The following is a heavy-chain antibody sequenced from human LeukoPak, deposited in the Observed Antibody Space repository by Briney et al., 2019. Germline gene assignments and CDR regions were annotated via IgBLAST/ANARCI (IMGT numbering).Heavy chain of an antibody. D-gene: IGHD3-9*01. V-gene: IGHV3-23*01. CDR3: TTMGRYFDENDY. CDR1: GFTFSSYA. Sequence: QSGWSLILSCAASGFTFSSYAMSWVRQAPGKGLEWVSAISGSGGSTYYADSVKGRFTISRDNSKNTLYLQMNSLRAEDTAVYYCTTMGRYFDENDYWGQGTLVTVSS. J-gene: IGHJ4*02. CDR2: ISGSGGST.